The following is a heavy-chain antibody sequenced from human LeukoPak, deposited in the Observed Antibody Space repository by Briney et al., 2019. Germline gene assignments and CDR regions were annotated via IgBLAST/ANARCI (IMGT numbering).Heavy chain of an antibody. V-gene: IGHV3-7*01. CDR1: GFTFSSYA. D-gene: IGHD3-22*01. J-gene: IGHJ4*02. Sequence: GGSLRLSCAASGFTFSSYAMSWVRQAPGKGLEWVANIKQDGSEKYYVDSVKGRLTISRDNAKNSLYLQMNSLRAEDTAVYYCARGFDSRFFNYWGQGTLVTVSS. CDR3: ARGFDSRFFNY. CDR2: IKQDGSEK.